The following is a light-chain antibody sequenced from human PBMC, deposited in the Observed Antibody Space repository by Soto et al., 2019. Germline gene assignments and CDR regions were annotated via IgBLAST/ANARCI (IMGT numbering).Light chain of an antibody. CDR1: QSVLYSSNNKNY. J-gene: IGKJ1*01. CDR2: WAS. CDR3: QQYYSTWT. Sequence: DIVMTQSPDSLAVSLGERATINCKSSQSVLYSSNNKNYLAWYQQKPGQPPKLLIYWASTRESGVPDRFSGSGSGTDFTLTSSSLQAEDGAVYYCQQYYSTWTFGQGTKVEIK. V-gene: IGKV4-1*01.